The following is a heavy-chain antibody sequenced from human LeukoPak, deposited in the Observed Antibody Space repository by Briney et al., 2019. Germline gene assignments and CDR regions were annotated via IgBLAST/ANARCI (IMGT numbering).Heavy chain of an antibody. CDR3: ARVPPMRYFDY. V-gene: IGHV4-39*07. D-gene: IGHD3-9*01. Sequence: PSETLSLTCTVSGGSISSSSYYWGWIRQPPGKGLEWIGSVYYSGSTYYDPSLKSRVTISVDTSKNQFSLKLSSVTAADTAVYYCARVPPMRYFDYWGQGTLVTVSS. CDR1: GGSISSSSYY. CDR2: VYYSGST. J-gene: IGHJ4*02.